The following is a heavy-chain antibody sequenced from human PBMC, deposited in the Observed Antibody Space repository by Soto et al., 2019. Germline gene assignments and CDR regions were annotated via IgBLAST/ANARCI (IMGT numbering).Heavy chain of an antibody. CDR2: ISSSSSYI. Sequence: PGGSLRLSCAASGFTFSSYSMNWVRQAPGKGLEWVSSISSSSSYIYYADSVKGRFTISRDNAKNSLYLQMNSLRAEDTAVYYCAREAAAGTLNDYWGQGTLVTVSS. CDR3: AREAAAGTLNDY. J-gene: IGHJ4*02. D-gene: IGHD6-13*01. CDR1: GFTFSSYS. V-gene: IGHV3-21*01.